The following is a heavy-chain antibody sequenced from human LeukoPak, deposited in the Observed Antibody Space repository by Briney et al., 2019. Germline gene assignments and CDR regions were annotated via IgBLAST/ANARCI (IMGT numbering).Heavy chain of an antibody. D-gene: IGHD2-2*01. CDR1: GYSFTSYD. Sequence: ASVKVSCKASGYSFTSYDINWVRQATGQGLEWMGWMNPNSGNTGYAQKFQGRVTMTRNTSISTAYMELSSLRSEDTAVYYCARARRGYQRNHYYYYMDVWGKGTTVTVSS. V-gene: IGHV1-8*01. CDR3: ARARRGYQRNHYYYYMDV. J-gene: IGHJ6*03. CDR2: MNPNSGNT.